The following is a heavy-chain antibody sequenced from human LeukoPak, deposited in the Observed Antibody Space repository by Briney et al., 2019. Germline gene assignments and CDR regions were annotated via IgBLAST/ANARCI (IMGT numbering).Heavy chain of an antibody. CDR1: GFSFSDYY. CDR3: ARSAARLRYYYAMDV. J-gene: IGHJ6*02. V-gene: IGHV3-11*03. D-gene: IGHD6-6*01. CDR2: ISTGSSYT. Sequence: GGSLRLSCATSGFSFSDYYMSWIRQAPGKGLEWVSYISTGSSYTNYADSVKGRFTISRDNSKNTLYLQMNSLRAEDTAVYFCARSAARLRYYYAMDVWGQGTTVTVCS.